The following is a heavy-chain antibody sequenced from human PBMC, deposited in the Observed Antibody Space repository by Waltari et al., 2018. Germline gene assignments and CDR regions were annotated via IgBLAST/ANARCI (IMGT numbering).Heavy chain of an antibody. D-gene: IGHD6-19*01. CDR1: GGSISSSSYY. J-gene: IGHJ4*02. Sequence: QLQLQESGPGLVKPSETLSLTCTVSGGSISSSSYYWGWIRQPPGKGLEWIGSIYYSGSTYYNPSLKSRVTISVDTSKNQFSLKLSSVTAADTAVYYCARQYSSGWYWVYYFDYWGQGTLVTVSS. V-gene: IGHV4-39*01. CDR3: ARQYSSGWYWVYYFDY. CDR2: IYYSGST.